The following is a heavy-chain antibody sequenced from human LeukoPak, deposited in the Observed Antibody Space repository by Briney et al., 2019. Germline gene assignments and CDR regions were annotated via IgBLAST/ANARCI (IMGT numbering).Heavy chain of an antibody. D-gene: IGHD1-1*01. CDR3: ARELESGNFDY. CDR1: GYTFTSYY. Sequence: GASVKVSCKASGYTFTSYYMHWVRQAPGQGLEWMGWINPNSGGTNYAQKFQGWVTMTRDTSISTAYMELSRLRSDDTAVYYCARELESGNFDYWGQGTLVTVSS. V-gene: IGHV1-2*04. CDR2: INPNSGGT. J-gene: IGHJ4*02.